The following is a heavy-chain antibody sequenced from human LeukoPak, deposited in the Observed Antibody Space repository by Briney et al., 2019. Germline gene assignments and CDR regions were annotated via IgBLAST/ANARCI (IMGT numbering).Heavy chain of an antibody. D-gene: IGHD6-13*01. CDR1: GFTVSSNY. V-gene: IGHV3-53*01. CDR2: LYASGSA. Sequence: GGSLRLSCAASGFTVSSNYMSWVRQTPGRGLEWVSVLYASGSAYYADSVKGRFTISRDNSKNTLYLQMNNLRAEDTAVYYCARVIAAPGIDYFDYWGQGTLVTVSS. J-gene: IGHJ4*02. CDR3: ARVIAAPGIDYFDY.